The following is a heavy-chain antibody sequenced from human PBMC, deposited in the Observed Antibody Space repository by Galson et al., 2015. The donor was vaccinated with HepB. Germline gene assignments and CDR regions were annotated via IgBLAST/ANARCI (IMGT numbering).Heavy chain of an antibody. CDR2: ISSSSTYT. J-gene: IGHJ4*02. CDR1: GFTLTDYY. CDR3: ARGSIVVVPTASIFDY. V-gene: IGHV3-11*06. D-gene: IGHD2-2*01. Sequence: SLRLSCAASGFTLTDYYMSWIRQAPGKGLEWVSYISSSSTYTNYADSVKGRFTISRDNAKNSLYLQMNSLRAEDTAVYYCARGSIVVVPTASIFDYWGQGTLVTVAP.